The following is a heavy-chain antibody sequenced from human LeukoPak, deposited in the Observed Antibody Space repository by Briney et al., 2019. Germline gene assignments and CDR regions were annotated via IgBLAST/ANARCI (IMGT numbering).Heavy chain of an antibody. J-gene: IGHJ4*02. CDR3: ARVTGYRVEDYFDY. Sequence: PSETLSLTCTVSGRSISSYYWSWIRQPPGKGLEWIGYIYYSGSTNYNPSLKSRVTISVETSKNEFSLKLRSVTAADTAVYYCARVTGYRVEDYFDYWGQGTLVTVSS. CDR2: IYYSGST. V-gene: IGHV4-59*01. D-gene: IGHD6-13*01. CDR1: GRSISSYY.